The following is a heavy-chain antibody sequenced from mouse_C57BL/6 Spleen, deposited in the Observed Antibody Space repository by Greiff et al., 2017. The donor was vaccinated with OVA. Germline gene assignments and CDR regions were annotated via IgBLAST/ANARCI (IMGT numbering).Heavy chain of an antibody. Sequence: QVQLQQSGAELVKPGASVKISCKASGYTFTDYYITWVKQRPGQGLEWIGKIGPGSGSTYYTEKFKGKATLTADKSSSTAYMQLSSLTSEDSAVYVCARRGIDSQGFAYWGQGTLVTVSA. D-gene: IGHD2-12*01. J-gene: IGHJ3*01. CDR2: IGPGSGST. CDR3: ARRGIDSQGFAY. CDR1: GYTFTDYY. V-gene: IGHV1-77*01.